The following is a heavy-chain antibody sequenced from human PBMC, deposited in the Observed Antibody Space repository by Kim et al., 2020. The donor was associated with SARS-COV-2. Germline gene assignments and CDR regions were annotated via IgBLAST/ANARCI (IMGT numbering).Heavy chain of an antibody. CDR1: GYTFIGYY. J-gene: IGHJ4*02. Sequence: ASVKVSCKASGYTFIGYYMHWVRQAPGQGLEWMGWINSKSGGATYAQKFQGRITMTRGTTTSAVYMELSSLKSDDTAGYYCARTAAAMTAPDFWGQGTLV. D-gene: IGHD2-2*01. V-gene: IGHV1-2*02. CDR3: ARTAAAMTAPDF. CDR2: INSKSGGA.